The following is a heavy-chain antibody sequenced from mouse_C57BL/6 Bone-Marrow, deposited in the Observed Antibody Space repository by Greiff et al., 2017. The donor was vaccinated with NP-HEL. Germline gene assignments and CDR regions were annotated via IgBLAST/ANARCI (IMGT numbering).Heavy chain of an antibody. CDR3: ARGYDGYYVFDY. V-gene: IGHV3-6*01. J-gene: IGHJ2*01. CDR2: ISYDGSN. Sequence: VQLKESGPGLVIPSQSLSLTCSVTGYSITSGYYWNWIRQFPGNKLEWMGYISYDGSNNYNPSLKNRISITRDTSKNQFFLKLNSVTTEDTATYYCARGYDGYYVFDYWGQGTTLTVSS. D-gene: IGHD2-3*01. CDR1: GYSITSGYY.